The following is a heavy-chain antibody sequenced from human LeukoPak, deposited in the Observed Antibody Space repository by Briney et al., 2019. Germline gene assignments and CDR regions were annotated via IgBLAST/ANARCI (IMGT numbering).Heavy chain of an antibody. CDR2: ILPFFGTA. J-gene: IGHJ3*02. V-gene: IGHV1-69*13. CDR3: ARDLGEGGAFDI. D-gene: IGHD3-16*01. Sequence: ASVKVSCKASGGTLSSYAISWVRQAPGQGLEWMGGILPFFGTANYAQKFQDRVTITADESTSTAYMELSSLRSEDTAMYFCARDLGEGGAFDIWGQGTMVTVSS. CDR1: GGTLSSYA.